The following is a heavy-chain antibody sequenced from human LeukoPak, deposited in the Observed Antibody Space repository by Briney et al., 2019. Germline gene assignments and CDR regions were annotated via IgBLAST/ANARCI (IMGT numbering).Heavy chain of an antibody. CDR3: ARDRSGQLDY. V-gene: IGHV1-3*03. J-gene: IGHJ4*02. CDR1: GYTFTTYP. CDR2: INTGNGNT. D-gene: IGHD3-22*01. Sequence: ASLKVSCKASGYTFTTYPMYWVRQAPGQRLEWMGWINTGNGNTKYSQEFQGRVTITRDTSASTAYMELSSLRTEDMAVYYCARDRSGQLDYWGQGTLVSVSS.